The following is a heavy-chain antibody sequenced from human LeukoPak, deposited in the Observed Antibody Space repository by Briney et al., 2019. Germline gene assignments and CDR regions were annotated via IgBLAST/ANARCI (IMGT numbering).Heavy chain of an antibody. CDR1: GYTFTSYA. CDR2: INAGNGNT. D-gene: IGHD6-19*01. V-gene: IGHV1-3*01. Sequence: ASVKVSCKASGYTFTSYAIHWVRQAPGQRLEWMGWINAGNGNTKYSQNFQGRVTITRDTSASTAYMELSSLRSEDTAVYYCARVRSSGWYFDYWGRGTLVTVSS. CDR3: ARVRSSGWYFDY. J-gene: IGHJ4*02.